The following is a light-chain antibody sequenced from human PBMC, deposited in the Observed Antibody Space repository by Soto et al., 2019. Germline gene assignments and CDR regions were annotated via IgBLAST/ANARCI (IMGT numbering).Light chain of an antibody. V-gene: IGKV3-20*01. J-gene: IGKJ1*01. Sequence: IVLTQPPATMSQSPRERATLSCSSSQCVSSSYLAWYQQKPGQPPRLLIYDSSTRATGFPDRFSGSGSGTDFTLTIIRLEPEDFAVYYCQQYDISPWTFGQGTKVDIK. CDR3: QQYDISPWT. CDR2: DSS. CDR1: QCVSSSY.